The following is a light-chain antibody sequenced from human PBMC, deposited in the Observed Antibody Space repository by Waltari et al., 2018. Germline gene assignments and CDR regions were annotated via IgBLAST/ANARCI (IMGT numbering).Light chain of an antibody. CDR2: GNS. V-gene: IGLV1-40*01. CDR1: SSNIGAGFD. Sequence: QSGLTQPPSVSGAPGQRVTISCTGSSSNIGAGFDVPWYQLLPGTAPKLLIYGNSNRPSGVPDRFSGSNSGTSASLAITGLQAEDEAGYYCQSYDSSLSGSVFGRGTKLTVL. CDR3: QSYDSSLSGSV. J-gene: IGLJ2*01.